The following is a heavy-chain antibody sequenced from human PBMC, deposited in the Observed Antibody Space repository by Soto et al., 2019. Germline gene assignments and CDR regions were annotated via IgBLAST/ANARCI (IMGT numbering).Heavy chain of an antibody. CDR3: AKAQATKAAFYY. CDR1: GFTFSRDC. J-gene: IGHJ4*03. Sequence: GGSLRLSCAASGFTFSRDCISWVRQATWKGLEWVSLITDNGLSTYYADSVKGRFTISRDNTKNTLFLQMNSLRAEDTAVYYFAKAQATKAAFYYCGQWALVTLCS. D-gene: IGHD6-13*01. V-gene: IGHV3-23*01. CDR2: ITDNGLST.